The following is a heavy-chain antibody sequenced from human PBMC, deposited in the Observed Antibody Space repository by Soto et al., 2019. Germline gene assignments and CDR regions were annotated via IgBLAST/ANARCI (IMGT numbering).Heavy chain of an antibody. CDR2: FHNSGNT. CDR3: ARVRREYDTSGPVDY. CDR1: GGSISGYH. D-gene: IGHD3-22*01. V-gene: IGHV4-59*04. J-gene: IGHJ4*02. Sequence: SETLSLTCSISGGSISGYHWNWIRQTPGKGVEWIGYFHNSGNTYYNPSLQSRVTMSVDRSRNQFSLKLNSVTAADTAVYFCARVRREYDTSGPVDYWGQGTLVTVSS.